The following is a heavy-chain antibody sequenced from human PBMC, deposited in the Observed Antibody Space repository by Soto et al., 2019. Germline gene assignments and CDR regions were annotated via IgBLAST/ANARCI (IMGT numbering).Heavy chain of an antibody. J-gene: IGHJ4*02. CDR3: AKDLIGGGGVRLGNY. V-gene: IGHV3-23*01. CDR1: GFTFSRHW. D-gene: IGHD3-16*01. Sequence: GGSLRLSCAASGFTFSRHWMTCVRQAPGKGLEWVSAISGSGGSTYYADSVKGRFTISRDNSKNTLYLQMNSLRAEDTAVYYCAKDLIGGGGVRLGNYWGQGTLVTVSS. CDR2: ISGSGGST.